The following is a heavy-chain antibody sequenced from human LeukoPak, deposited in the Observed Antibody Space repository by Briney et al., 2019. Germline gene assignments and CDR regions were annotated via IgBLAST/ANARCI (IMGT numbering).Heavy chain of an antibody. CDR1: GFTFSSYA. CDR2: ISDSGGNT. Sequence: GGSLRLSCAASGFTFSSYALSWVRQAPGKGLEWVAAISDSGGNTYYADSVKGRFTISRDNSKNTLYLQMHSLRAEDTAVYYCASALRIYYYFDYWGQGTLVTVSS. J-gene: IGHJ4*02. CDR3: ASALRIYYYFDY. V-gene: IGHV3-23*01. D-gene: IGHD1-26*01.